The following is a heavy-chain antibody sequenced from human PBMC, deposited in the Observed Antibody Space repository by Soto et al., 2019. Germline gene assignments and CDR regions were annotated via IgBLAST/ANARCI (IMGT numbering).Heavy chain of an antibody. CDR2: MSHDGSHK. J-gene: IGHJ6*02. Sequence: QVQLVESGGGVVQAEGSLGLSCTASGFTFSTYGMHWVRQAPGKGPEWVAVMSHDGSHKAFLDSVKGRFIISRDNSKNTLYLQMNSLRPDDTVVYYCARLPRSGWDHYYYGMDVWGQGTTVIVSS. CDR1: GFTFSTYG. V-gene: IGHV3-30*03. CDR3: ARLPRSGWDHYYYGMDV. D-gene: IGHD6-19*01.